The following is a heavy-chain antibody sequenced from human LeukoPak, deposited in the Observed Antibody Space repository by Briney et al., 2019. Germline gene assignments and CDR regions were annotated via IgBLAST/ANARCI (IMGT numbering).Heavy chain of an antibody. V-gene: IGHV3-21*04. J-gene: IGHJ1*01. CDR1: GFTFSNYN. CDR2: ISDNSRSM. Sequence: GGSLRLSCAASGFTFSNYNMNWVRQAPGKGLEWVSSISDNSRSMYYADSVKGRFTISRDNAKNSLFLQMNSLRAEDTAVYYCAKDPQYLIRFLEREGYFQHWGQGTLVTVSS. D-gene: IGHD3-3*01. CDR3: AKDPQYLIRFLEREGYFQH.